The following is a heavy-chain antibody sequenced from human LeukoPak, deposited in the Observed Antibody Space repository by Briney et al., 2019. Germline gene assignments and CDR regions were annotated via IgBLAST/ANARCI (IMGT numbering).Heavy chain of an antibody. D-gene: IGHD1-1*01. CDR1: GFTFADHA. J-gene: IGHJ4*02. Sequence: GGSLRLSCVASGFTFADHAMHWVRRAPGQGLEWVTGINWNNGGIVYAASVRGRFTVSRDNAKNTLYLQMNRLGPEDTAFYYCARDDDTLGYNFHYWGQGTLVTVSS. CDR3: ARDDDTLGYNFHY. CDR2: INWNNGGI. V-gene: IGHV3-9*01.